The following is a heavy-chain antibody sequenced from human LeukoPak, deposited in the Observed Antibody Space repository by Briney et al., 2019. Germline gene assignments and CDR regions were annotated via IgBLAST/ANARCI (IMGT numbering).Heavy chain of an antibody. Sequence: PGRSLRLSCAASGFTFSSYGMHWVRQAPGKGLEWVAVISYVGSNKYYADSVKGRFTISRDNSKNTLYLQMNSLRAEDTAVYYCAKDLVPEAPYFDYWGQGTLVTVSS. CDR3: AKDLVPEAPYFDY. V-gene: IGHV3-30*18. D-gene: IGHD2-2*01. CDR2: ISYVGSNK. J-gene: IGHJ4*02. CDR1: GFTFSSYG.